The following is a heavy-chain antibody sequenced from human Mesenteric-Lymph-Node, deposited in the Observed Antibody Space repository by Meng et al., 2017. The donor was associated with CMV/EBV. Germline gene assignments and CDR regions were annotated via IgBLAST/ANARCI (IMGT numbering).Heavy chain of an antibody. J-gene: IGHJ6*02. CDR1: GFTFSSYA. CDR3: AKGSQHMDV. V-gene: IGHV3-23*01. CDR2: ISGSGGST. Sequence: GGSLRLSCAASGFTFSSYAMSWVRQAPGKGLEWVSAISGSGGSTYYADSVRGRFTISRDNSKSTVYLQMNSLRAADTALYYCAKGSQHMDVWGQGTTVTVSS.